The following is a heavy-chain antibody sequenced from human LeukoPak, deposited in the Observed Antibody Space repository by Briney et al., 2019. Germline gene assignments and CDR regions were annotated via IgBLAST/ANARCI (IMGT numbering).Heavy chain of an antibody. CDR1: GFAFRSYW. CDR3: ARDRGYTFDQ. CDR2: ISGDASST. V-gene: IGHV3-74*01. Sequence: PGGSLRLSCAASGFAFRSYWMHWVRQAPGEGLVWVSHISGDASSTTYADSVKGRFIISRDDAKSTLYLQMNTLRAEDTAVYYCARDRGYTFDQWGQGTLVTVSS. J-gene: IGHJ4*02. D-gene: IGHD5-18*01.